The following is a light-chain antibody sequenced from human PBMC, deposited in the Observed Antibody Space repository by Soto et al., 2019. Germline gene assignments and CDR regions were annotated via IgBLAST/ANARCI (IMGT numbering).Light chain of an antibody. CDR2: AAS. V-gene: IGKV1-27*01. CDR1: QGIIDY. CDR3: QKYNSAPRT. Sequence: DIQMTQSPSSLSASVGDRVTITCRASQGIIDYLAWYQQKPGKAPKLLISAASTLQSGVPSRCSGSAAGTDFTLTISSLQPEDVATYYCQKYNSAPRTFGQGTRVEIK. J-gene: IGKJ1*01.